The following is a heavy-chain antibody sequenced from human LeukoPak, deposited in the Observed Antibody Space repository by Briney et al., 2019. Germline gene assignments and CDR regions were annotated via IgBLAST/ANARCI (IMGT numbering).Heavy chain of an antibody. Sequence: EASVKVSCKASGGTFSSYAISWVRQAPGQGLEWMGRIIPILGIANYAQKFQGRVTITADKSTSTAYMELSSLRSEDTAVYYCARDLGRGYSGYEADYWGQGTLVTVSS. CDR3: ARDLGRGYSGYEADY. V-gene: IGHV1-69*04. J-gene: IGHJ4*02. CDR1: GGTFSSYA. CDR2: IIPILGIA. D-gene: IGHD5-12*01.